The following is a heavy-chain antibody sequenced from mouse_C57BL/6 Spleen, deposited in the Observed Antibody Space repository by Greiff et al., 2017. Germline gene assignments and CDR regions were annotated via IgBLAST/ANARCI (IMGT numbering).Heavy chain of an antibody. J-gene: IGHJ2*01. CDR3: TKGIYYYGSSYFFGNY. CDR2: IDPETGGT. D-gene: IGHD1-1*01. V-gene: IGHV1-15*01. CDR1: GYTFTDYE. Sequence: QVQLKQSGAELVRPGASVTLSCKASGYTFTDYEMHWVKQTPVHGLEWIGAIDPETGGTAYNQKFKGKAILTADKSSSTAYMELRSLPSEDSAVYYCTKGIYYYGSSYFFGNYWGQGTTLTVSS.